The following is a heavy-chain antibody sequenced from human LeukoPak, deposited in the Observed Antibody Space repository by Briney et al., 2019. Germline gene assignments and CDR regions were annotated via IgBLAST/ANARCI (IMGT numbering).Heavy chain of an antibody. CDR3: ARDLELRESQKQYNWFDP. V-gene: IGHV3-48*04. CDR2: ISSSSSTI. CDR1: GFTFSSYS. Sequence: GGSLRLSCAASGFTFSSYSVNWVRQAPGKGLEWVSYISSSSSTIYYADSVKGRFTISRDNAKNSLYLQMNSLRAEDTAVYYCARDLELRESQKQYNWFDPWGQGTLVTVSS. J-gene: IGHJ5*02. D-gene: IGHD1-7*01.